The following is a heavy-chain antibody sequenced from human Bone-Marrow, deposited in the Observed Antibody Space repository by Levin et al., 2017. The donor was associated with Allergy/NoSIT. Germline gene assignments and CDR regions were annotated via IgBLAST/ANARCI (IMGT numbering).Heavy chain of an antibody. CDR1: GFTFSSYA. CDR2: ISYDGSNK. D-gene: IGHD6-13*01. J-gene: IGHJ6*02. V-gene: IGHV3-30-3*01. Sequence: GESLKISCAASGFTFSSYAMHWVRQAPGKGLEWVAVISYDGSNKYYADSVKGRFTISRDNSKNTLYLQMNSLRAEDTAVYYCARGIYSSSWYYGGYYYGMDVWGQGTTVTVSS. CDR3: ARGIYSSSWYYGGYYYGMDV.